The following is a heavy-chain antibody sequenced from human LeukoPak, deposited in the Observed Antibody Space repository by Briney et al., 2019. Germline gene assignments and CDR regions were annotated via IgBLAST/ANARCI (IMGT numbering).Heavy chain of an antibody. V-gene: IGHV3-23*01. CDR2: FDRGSLDT. D-gene: IGHD3-22*01. Sequence: GGSLRLSCAASGFTLSDYPMTWVRQAPGKGLQWVSLFDRGSLDTYYADSVRGRFTVSRDNDKNTLYLQMNSLRAEDTAVYYCARRGYESSGPKYYFDHWGQGILVTVSS. CDR3: ARRGYESSGPKYYFDH. J-gene: IGHJ4*02. CDR1: GFTLSDYP.